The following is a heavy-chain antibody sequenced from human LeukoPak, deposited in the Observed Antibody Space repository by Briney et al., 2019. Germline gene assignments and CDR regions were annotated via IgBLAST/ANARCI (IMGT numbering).Heavy chain of an antibody. CDR2: INPNSGDT. V-gene: IGHV1-2*02. D-gene: IGHD1-26*01. CDR1: GYTFAAYY. J-gene: IGHJ6*02. CDR3: ARTLPNYYYGMDV. Sequence: ASVKVPCKASGYTFAAYYMHWVRQAPGQGLEWMGWINPNSGDTNYAQKFQGRVTMTRDTSISTAYMEVSRLRSDDTAVYHCARTLPNYYYGMDVWGQGTTVTVSS.